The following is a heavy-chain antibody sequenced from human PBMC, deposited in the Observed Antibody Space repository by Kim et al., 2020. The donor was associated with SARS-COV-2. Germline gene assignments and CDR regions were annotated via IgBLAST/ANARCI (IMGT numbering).Heavy chain of an antibody. Sequence: SETLSLTCTVSVGSIRSYYWSWIRQPPGKGLEWIGYIYYSGNTNYNTSLKSRLTMSVDTSKNQFSLKLSSVTAADTAVYYCASEPACSGGSCYSYWGQGTLVTVSS. CDR3: ASEPACSGGSCYSY. CDR2: IYYSGNT. D-gene: IGHD2-15*01. V-gene: IGHV4-59*01. J-gene: IGHJ4*02. CDR1: VGSIRSYY.